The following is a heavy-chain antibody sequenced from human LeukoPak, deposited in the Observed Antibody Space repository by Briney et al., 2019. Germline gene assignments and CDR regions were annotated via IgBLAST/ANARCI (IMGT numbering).Heavy chain of an antibody. V-gene: IGHV3-23*01. D-gene: IGHD3-22*01. CDR2: ISGSGGST. Sequence: PGGSLRLSCAASGFTFSSYAMSWVRQAPGKGLEWVSAISGSGGSTYYADSVKGRFTISRDNSKNTLYLQMNSLRAEDTAVYYCAKGAFYDTSYYYGMDAWGQGTTVTVSS. CDR3: AKGAFYDTSYYYGMDA. CDR1: GFTFSSYA. J-gene: IGHJ6*02.